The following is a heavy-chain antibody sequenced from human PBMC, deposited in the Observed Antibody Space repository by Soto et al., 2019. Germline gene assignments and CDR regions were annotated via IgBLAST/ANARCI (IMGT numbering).Heavy chain of an antibody. V-gene: IGHV1-69*04. Sequence: KFQGRVTITADKSTSTAYMELSSLRSEDTAVYYCARDRISTDYNYYYYGMDVWGQGTTVTVSS. J-gene: IGHJ6*02. D-gene: IGHD4-4*01. CDR3: ARDRISTDYNYYYYGMDV.